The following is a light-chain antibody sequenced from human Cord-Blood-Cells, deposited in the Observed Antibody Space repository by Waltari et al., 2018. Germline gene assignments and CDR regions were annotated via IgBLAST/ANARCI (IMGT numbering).Light chain of an antibody. J-gene: IGLJ3*02. CDR3: CSYAGSYTLV. V-gene: IGLV2-11*01. CDR1: SIDVGGYNY. CDR2: DAS. Sequence: QSALTQPRSVSGSPGQSVPISCTGTSIDVGGYNYFSWYQQHPGKAPKLMIYDASKRHSGVPDRFSGSKSGNTASLTISGLQAEDEADYYCCSYAGSYTLVFGGGTKLTVL.